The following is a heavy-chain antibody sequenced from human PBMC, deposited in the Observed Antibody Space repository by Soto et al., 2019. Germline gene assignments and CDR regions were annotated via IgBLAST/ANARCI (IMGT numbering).Heavy chain of an antibody. D-gene: IGHD6-6*01. CDR1: GEGISSRSYH. V-gene: IGHV4-39*07. CDR3: ARSIFP. Sequence: PSETQSLTYTVSGEGISSRSYHWGWIRQPPGKGLEWIGSISYSGNTYYNSSLKSRVTISVDTSKNQFSLKLSSVTAADTAVYYCARSIFPWGQGTLVTVSS. J-gene: IGHJ5*02. CDR2: ISYSGNT.